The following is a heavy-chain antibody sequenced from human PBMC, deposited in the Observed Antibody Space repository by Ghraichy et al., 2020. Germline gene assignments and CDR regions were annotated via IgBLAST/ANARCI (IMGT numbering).Heavy chain of an antibody. CDR1: GFTFSGYS. CDR2: ITSSGRNI. V-gene: IGHV3-48*02. CDR3: ARGSRVVRFYYYDAMDV. D-gene: IGHD4-23*01. Sequence: GGSLRLSCVVSGFTFSGYSMNWVRQSPGKGLEWVSYITSSGRNIFYADSMKGRFTISRDNAQNSLYLQMNSLRDEETAVYYCARGSRVVRFYYYDAMDVWGQGPTVPVSS. J-gene: IGHJ6*02.